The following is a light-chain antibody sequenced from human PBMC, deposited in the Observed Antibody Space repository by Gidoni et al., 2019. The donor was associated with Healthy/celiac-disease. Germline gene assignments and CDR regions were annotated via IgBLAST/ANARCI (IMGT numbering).Light chain of an antibody. CDR1: QSISSY. J-gene: IGKJ1*01. V-gene: IGKV1-39*01. Sequence: DIQMTQSPSSLSAYVGDRVTITCRASQSISSYLNWYKQKPGKAPKLLIYAASSLQSGFPSRFSCIGSGTDFTLTISSLQPADFATYYCQQSYSTPWTFXQXTKVEIK. CDR3: QQSYSTPWT. CDR2: AAS.